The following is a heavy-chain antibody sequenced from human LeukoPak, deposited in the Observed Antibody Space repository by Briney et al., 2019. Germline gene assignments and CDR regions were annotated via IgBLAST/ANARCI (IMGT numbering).Heavy chain of an antibody. CDR3: AKDMASYGGVLDY. Sequence: GGSLRLSCAASGFTFDDYAMHWVRQAPGKGLEWVSGISWNSGSIGYADSVKGRFTISRDNAKNSLYLQMNSLRAEDTALYYCAKDMASYGGVLDYWGQGTLVTVSS. D-gene: IGHD3-16*01. V-gene: IGHV3-9*01. CDR1: GFTFDDYA. J-gene: IGHJ4*02. CDR2: ISWNSGSI.